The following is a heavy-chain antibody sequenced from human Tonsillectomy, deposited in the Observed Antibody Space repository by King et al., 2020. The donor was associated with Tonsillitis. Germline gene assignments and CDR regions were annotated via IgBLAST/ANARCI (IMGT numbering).Heavy chain of an antibody. V-gene: IGHV4-30-4*01. CDR1: GGSISSGDYY. Sequence: VQLQESGPGLVKPSQTLSLTCTVSGGSISSGDYYWSWIRQPPGKGLEWIGYIYYSGSTYYNPSLKSRVTMLLDTSKNQFSLRLSSVPAADTAVYYCASEMTYYYDSSGYYWFDPWGQGTLVTVSS. CDR2: IYYSGST. J-gene: IGHJ5*02. CDR3: ASEMTYYYDSSGYYWFDP. D-gene: IGHD3-22*01.